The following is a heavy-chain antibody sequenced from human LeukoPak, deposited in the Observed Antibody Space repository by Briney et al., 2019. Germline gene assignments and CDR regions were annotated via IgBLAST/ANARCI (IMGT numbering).Heavy chain of an antibody. J-gene: IGHJ4*02. V-gene: IGHV4-31*03. CDR3: AGLLHSGWYKIDY. CDR2: IHYSGRA. CDR1: GGSISSGGYS. Sequence: PSETLSLTCTVSGGSISSGGYSWSWIRQHPGKGLEWLGYIHYSGRAYYSPSLKSRLSILVDTSKNQFSLKLSSVTAADTAVYYCAGLLHSGWYKIDYWGQGTLVTVSP. D-gene: IGHD6-19*01.